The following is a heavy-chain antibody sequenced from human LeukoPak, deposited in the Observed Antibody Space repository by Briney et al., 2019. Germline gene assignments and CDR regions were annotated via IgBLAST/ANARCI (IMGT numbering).Heavy chain of an antibody. CDR3: ARGRGGLSAFDI. V-gene: IGHV4-59*01. CDR1: GGSISSYY. D-gene: IGHD2-15*01. Sequence: PSETLSLTCTVSGGSISSYYWSWIRQPPGKGLEWIGYIYYSGSTNYNPSLKSRVTISVDTSKNQFSLKLSSVTAADTAVYYCARGRGGLSAFDIWGQGTMVTVSS. CDR2: IYYSGST. J-gene: IGHJ3*02.